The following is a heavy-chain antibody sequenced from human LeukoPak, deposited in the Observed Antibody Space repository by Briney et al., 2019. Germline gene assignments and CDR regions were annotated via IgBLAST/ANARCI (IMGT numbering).Heavy chain of an antibody. V-gene: IGHV1-18*01. CDR1: GYTFTSYG. CDR3: AVSRLGELSLDY. Sequence: GASVKVSCKASGYTFTSYGISWVRQAPGQGLEWMGWISAYNGNTNYAQKVQGRVTMTTDTSTSTAYMELRSLRSDDTAVYYCAVSRLGELSLDYWGQGTLVTVSS. CDR2: ISAYNGNT. J-gene: IGHJ4*02. D-gene: IGHD3-16*01.